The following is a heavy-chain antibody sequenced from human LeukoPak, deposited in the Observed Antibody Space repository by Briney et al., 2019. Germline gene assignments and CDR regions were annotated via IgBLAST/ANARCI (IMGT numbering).Heavy chain of an antibody. CDR2: ISAGSTV. CDR1: GFTFYSYG. J-gene: IGHJ5*02. CDR3: ATRHDP. V-gene: IGHV3-48*01. Sequence: PGGSLRLSCAASGFTFYSYGMNWVRQAPGKGLEWISYISAGSTVYYADSVKGRFTISRDNGKNSLYLQMNSLRAEDTAVSYCATRHDPWGQGTLVTVSS.